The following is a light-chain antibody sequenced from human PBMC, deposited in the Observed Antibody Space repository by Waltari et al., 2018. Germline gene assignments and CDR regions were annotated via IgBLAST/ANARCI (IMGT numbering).Light chain of an antibody. J-gene: IGLJ3*02. CDR1: YSNIGSNV. CDR2: RSD. V-gene: IGLV1-44*01. Sequence: QSVLTQPPSASGTPGQRVTISCSGSYSNIGSNVVTWYQQLPGKAPKLLIYRSDRRPYGVPVRFSGSKSGSSASLAIDGLHSEDEADYYCASWDDSLNGHWVFGGGTKVTVL. CDR3: ASWDDSLNGHWV.